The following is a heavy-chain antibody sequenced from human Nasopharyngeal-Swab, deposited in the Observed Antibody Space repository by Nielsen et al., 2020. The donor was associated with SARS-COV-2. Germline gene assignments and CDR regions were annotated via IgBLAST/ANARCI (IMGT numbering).Heavy chain of an antibody. Sequence: SETLSLTCTVSGGSISSYYWSWIRQPPGKGLEWIGYIYYSGSTNYNPSLKSRVTISVDTSKYQFSLKLSSVTAADTAVYYCAGDSRSGWLYWGQGTLVTVSS. D-gene: IGHD6-19*01. CDR2: IYYSGST. V-gene: IGHV4-59*01. CDR1: GGSISSYY. CDR3: AGDSRSGWLY. J-gene: IGHJ4*02.